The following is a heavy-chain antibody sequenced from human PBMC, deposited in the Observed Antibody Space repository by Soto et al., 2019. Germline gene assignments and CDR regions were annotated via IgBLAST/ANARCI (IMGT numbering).Heavy chain of an antibody. V-gene: IGHV4-59*01. Sequence: ETLSLTCTVSGGSISSYYWSWIRQPPGKGLEWIGYIYYSGSTNYNPSLKSRVTISVDTSKNQFSLKLSSVTAADTAVYYCARRGGYGDYFGYCGQGTLVTVSS. CDR3: ARRGGYGDYFGY. J-gene: IGHJ4*02. CDR2: IYYSGST. CDR1: GGSISSYY. D-gene: IGHD5-18*01.